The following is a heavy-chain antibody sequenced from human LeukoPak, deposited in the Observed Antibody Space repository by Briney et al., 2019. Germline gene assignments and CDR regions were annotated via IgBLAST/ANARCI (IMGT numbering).Heavy chain of an antibody. CDR1: GFTFSDYS. CDR3: ARLRRNSDRSDFFYYYDH. J-gene: IGHJ4*02. Sequence: PGGSLRLSCAASGFTFSDYSMNWVRQAPGKGLEWVASVNTASSYIYYADSMRGRFTISRDNAKNSLFLQMNSLRAEDTAVYYCARLRRNSDRSDFFYYYDHWGQGTLVTVSS. CDR2: VNTASSYI. D-gene: IGHD3-22*01. V-gene: IGHV3-21*01.